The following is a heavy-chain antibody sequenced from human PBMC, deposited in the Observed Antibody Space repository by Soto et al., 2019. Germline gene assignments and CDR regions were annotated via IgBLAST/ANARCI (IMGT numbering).Heavy chain of an antibody. CDR3: ARSAVLGWSGYWGV. CDR2: IYYSGST. V-gene: IGHV4-59*01. Sequence: SETLSLTCTVSGGSISSYYWSWIRQPPGKGLEWIGYIYYSGSTNYNPSLKSRVTISVDTSKNQFSLKLSSVTAADTAVYYCARSAVLGWSGYWGVWGKGTTVTVSS. J-gene: IGHJ6*04. CDR1: GGSISSYY. D-gene: IGHD3-3*01.